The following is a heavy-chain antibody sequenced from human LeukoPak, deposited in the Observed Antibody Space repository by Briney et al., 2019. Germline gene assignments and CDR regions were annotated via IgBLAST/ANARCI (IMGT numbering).Heavy chain of an antibody. CDR1: GGSISSYY. Sequence: KPSETLSLTCTVSGGSISSYYRSWIRQPPGKGLEWIGYIYYSGSTNYNPSLKSRVTISADTSKNQFSLKLSSVTAADTAVYYCASLTIFGGYYGMDVWGQGTTVTVSS. CDR2: IYYSGST. CDR3: ASLTIFGGYYGMDV. V-gene: IGHV4-59*08. D-gene: IGHD3-3*01. J-gene: IGHJ6*02.